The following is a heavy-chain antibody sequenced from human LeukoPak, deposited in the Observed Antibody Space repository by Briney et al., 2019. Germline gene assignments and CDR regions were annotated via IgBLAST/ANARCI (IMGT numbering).Heavy chain of an antibody. CDR2: INHSGNA. D-gene: IGHD4-17*01. V-gene: IGHV4-34*01. CDR3: ARGQGTVTTH. J-gene: IGHJ4*02. Sequence: SETLSLTCAVSGGSFSGYYWTWIRQPPGKGLEWIGEINHSGNANYNPSLKSRVTISLDMSENHFSLKLTSVTAADAAVYYCARGQGTVTTHWGQGTLVTVSS. CDR1: GGSFSGYY.